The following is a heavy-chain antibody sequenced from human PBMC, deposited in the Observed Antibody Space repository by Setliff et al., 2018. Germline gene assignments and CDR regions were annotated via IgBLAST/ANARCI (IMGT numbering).Heavy chain of an antibody. CDR1: GGTFNTYG. CDR2: IIPIIGEP. CDR3: AREALQRAGLYFFDI. D-gene: IGHD3-10*01. V-gene: IGHV1-69*13. Sequence: SVKVSCKASGGTFNTYGLSWVRQAPGQGLEWMGGIIPIIGEPNYAQKFQGRVSITADESTSTAYMELRSLKSEDTAVYYCAREALQRAGLYFFDIWGQGMLVTVSS. J-gene: IGHJ4*02.